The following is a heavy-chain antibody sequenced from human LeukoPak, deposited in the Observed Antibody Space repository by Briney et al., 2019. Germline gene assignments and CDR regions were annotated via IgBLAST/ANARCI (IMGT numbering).Heavy chain of an antibody. V-gene: IGHV4-4*07. CDR3: ARGASGYDPFDY. Sequence: SETLSLTCTVSGASISSYYWSWIRQPAGKGLEWIGRLYTSGSTNYNPSLKSRVTMSVDTSKNQFSLKLRSVTAADTAVYYCARGASGYDPFDYWGQGTLVTVSS. CDR1: GASISSYY. CDR2: LYTSGST. D-gene: IGHD5-12*01. J-gene: IGHJ4*02.